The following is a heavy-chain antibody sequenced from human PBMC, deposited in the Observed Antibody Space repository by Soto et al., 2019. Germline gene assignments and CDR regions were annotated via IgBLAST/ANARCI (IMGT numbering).Heavy chain of an antibody. V-gene: IGHV3-30-3*01. Sequence: QVHLVESGGGVGQPGGSLRLSCAASEFSFSSYAMHWIRQAPGKGLEWVAVISFDGNIIHYTDSVKGRFIISRDNSKNTLYLQMHSLSGEDTAVYYCARTFDTITYYFDYWGQGTLVTVSS. CDR1: EFSFSSYA. J-gene: IGHJ4*02. CDR3: ARTFDTITYYFDY. CDR2: ISFDGNII. D-gene: IGHD3-9*01.